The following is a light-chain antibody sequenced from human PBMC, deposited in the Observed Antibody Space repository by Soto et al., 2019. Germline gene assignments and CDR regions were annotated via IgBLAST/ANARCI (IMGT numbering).Light chain of an antibody. J-gene: IGLJ2*01. CDR1: SSDVGAYNY. CDR2: DVT. CDR3: SSYTSIVTQVL. V-gene: IGLV2-14*03. Sequence: QSVLTQPASVSGSPGQSITISCTGTSSDVGAYNYVSWYQQHPGKAPKLIIFDVTDRPSGVSNRFSGSKSGNTASLTISGLQAEDEADYYCSSYTSIVTQVLFGGGTKVTVL.